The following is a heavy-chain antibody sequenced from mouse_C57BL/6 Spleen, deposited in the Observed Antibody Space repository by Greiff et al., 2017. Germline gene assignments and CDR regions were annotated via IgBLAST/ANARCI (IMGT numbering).Heavy chain of an antibody. J-gene: IGHJ3*01. Sequence: EVQLQQPGPELVKPGASVKISCKASGYTFTNYCMHWVKQSHGKSLEWIGRINPTDGGTSYNQKFKGKATLTVDKSSSTAYMQLRSLTSEDSAVYYCAIDDSSKDSCLAYWGQGTLVTVSA. CDR1: GYTFTNYC. CDR2: INPTDGGT. V-gene: IGHV1-26*01. D-gene: IGHD1-1*01. CDR3: AIDDSSKDSCLAY.